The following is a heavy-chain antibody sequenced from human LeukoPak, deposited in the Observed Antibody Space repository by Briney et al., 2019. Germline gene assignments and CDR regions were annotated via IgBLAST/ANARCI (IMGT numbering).Heavy chain of an antibody. CDR3: KSGGAAPGSFDY. Sequence: GGSLRLSCAASGFTFSSYWMSWMRQAPGKGLEWVANIKYDGNEEYYVDSVRGRFTISRDNAKNSLYLQLNSLRVEDTAVYYCKSGGAAPGSFDYWGQGTLVTVSS. D-gene: IGHD1-1*01. J-gene: IGHJ4*02. CDR2: IKYDGNEE. CDR1: GFTFSSYW. V-gene: IGHV3-7*01.